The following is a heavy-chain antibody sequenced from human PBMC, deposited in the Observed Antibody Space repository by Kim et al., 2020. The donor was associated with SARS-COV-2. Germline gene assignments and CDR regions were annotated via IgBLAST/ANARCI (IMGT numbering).Heavy chain of an antibody. D-gene: IGHD3-22*01. V-gene: IGHV3-7*03. CDR3: ARDHTYYYDSSGYYLDY. J-gene: IGHJ4*02. CDR1: GFTFSSYW. Sequence: GGSLRLSCAASGFTFSSYWMSWVRQAPGKGLEWVANIKQDGSEKYYVDSVKGRFTISRDNAKNSLYLQMNSLRAEDTAVYYCARDHTYYYDSSGYYLDYWGQGTLVTVSS. CDR2: IKQDGSEK.